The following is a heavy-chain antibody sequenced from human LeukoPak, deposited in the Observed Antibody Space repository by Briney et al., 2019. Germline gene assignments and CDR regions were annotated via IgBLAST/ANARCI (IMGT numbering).Heavy chain of an antibody. D-gene: IGHD2-2*01. CDR1: GGSISSYY. CDR3: ARTTEDCSSTSCYQYWFDP. CDR2: IYSDGST. Sequence: SETLSLTCTVSGGSISSYYWSWIRQSAGKGLEWIGRIYSDGSTNYNPSPKSRVSMSVDTSKNQFSLKLSSLTAADTAVYYCARTTEDCSSTSCYQYWFDPWGQGTLVTVSS. V-gene: IGHV4-4*07. J-gene: IGHJ5*02.